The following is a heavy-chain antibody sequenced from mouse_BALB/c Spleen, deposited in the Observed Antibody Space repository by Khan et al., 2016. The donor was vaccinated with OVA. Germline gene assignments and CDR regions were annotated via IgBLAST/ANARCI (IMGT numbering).Heavy chain of an antibody. Sequence: EVELVESGGGLVQPGGSRKLSCAASGFTFSGFGMHWVRQAPEKGLEWVAFIGSDSSTIYYADTVKGRFTISRDNPKETLFLQMTSLRSEDTAMYFCARAGYYYFDYWGQGTTLTVSS. J-gene: IGHJ2*01. V-gene: IGHV5-17*02. CDR2: IGSDSSTI. CDR1: GFTFSGFG. D-gene: IGHD2-3*01. CDR3: ARAGYYYFDY.